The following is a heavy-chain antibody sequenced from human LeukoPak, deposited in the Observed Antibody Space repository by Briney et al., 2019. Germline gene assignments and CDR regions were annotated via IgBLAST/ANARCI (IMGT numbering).Heavy chain of an antibody. D-gene: IGHD3-10*01. CDR1: GGSISSYY. V-gene: IGHV4-4*07. J-gene: IGHJ5*02. CDR2: IHTSGST. Sequence: SETLSLTCTVSGGSISSYYWSWIRQPAGKGLEWIGRIHTSGSTNYNPSLKSRVTMSADTPKNQFSLKLSSVTAADTAVYYCAKDINTVGVIRWFDPWGQGTLVTVSS. CDR3: AKDINTVGVIRWFDP.